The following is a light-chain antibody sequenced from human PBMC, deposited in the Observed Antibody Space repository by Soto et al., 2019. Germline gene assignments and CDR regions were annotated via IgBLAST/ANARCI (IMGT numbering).Light chain of an antibody. Sequence: DIQMTQSPSSLSASVGDRVTITCRASQSISSNLNWYQQKPGKAPKLLIYTAASLQSGVPSRFSGSGSGTDFTLTIASLQLEDFATYYCQQSNSRPPTFGPGTKVDIK. CDR1: QSISSN. J-gene: IGKJ1*01. V-gene: IGKV1-39*01. CDR2: TAA. CDR3: QQSNSRPPT.